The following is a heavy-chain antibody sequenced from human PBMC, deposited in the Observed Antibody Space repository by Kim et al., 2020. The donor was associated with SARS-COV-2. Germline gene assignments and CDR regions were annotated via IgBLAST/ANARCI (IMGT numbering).Heavy chain of an antibody. Sequence: GGSLRLSCAVSGFTVSHNFMSWVRQAPGKRLEWVSVIYTGSKTIYADSVKGRFTVSRDNSKNTVYLQMNSLRVEDTAVYYCAREMKGHYDFWSGMPQDAFDIWGKGTMVTVSS. V-gene: IGHV3-66*01. CDR3: AREMKGHYDFWSGMPQDAFDI. CDR1: GFTVSHNF. D-gene: IGHD3-3*01. J-gene: IGHJ3*02. CDR2: IYTGSKT.